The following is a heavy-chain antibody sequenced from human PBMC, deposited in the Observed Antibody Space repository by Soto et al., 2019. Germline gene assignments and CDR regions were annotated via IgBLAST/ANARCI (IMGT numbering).Heavy chain of an antibody. CDR3: VKGEYYYDSSGYYPFDY. V-gene: IGHV3-64D*06. J-gene: IGHJ4*02. CDR1: GFTFSIYA. CDR2: ISTNGGST. Sequence: GGSLRLSCSASGFTFSIYAMHWVRQAPGKGLEYVSSISTNGGSTEYADSVKGRFTISRDNSKNTVYLLMSSLRVEDTAVYYCVKGEYYYDSSGYYPFDYWGQGTLVTVSS. D-gene: IGHD3-22*01.